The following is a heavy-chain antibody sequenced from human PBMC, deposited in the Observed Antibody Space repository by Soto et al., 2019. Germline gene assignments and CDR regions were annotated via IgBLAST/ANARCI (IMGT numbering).Heavy chain of an antibody. V-gene: IGHV3-23*01. J-gene: IGHJ6*02. CDR1: GFTFSSYA. CDR2: ISGSGGSR. CDR3: AKLYSNYGVYYYGMDV. D-gene: IGHD4-4*01. Sequence: PGGSLRLSCAASGFTFSSYAMNWVRQAPGKGLEWVSSISGSGGSRYYADSVKGRFTISRDNSKNTLYLQMISLRADDTAVYYCAKLYSNYGVYYYGMDVWGLGITVTVSS.